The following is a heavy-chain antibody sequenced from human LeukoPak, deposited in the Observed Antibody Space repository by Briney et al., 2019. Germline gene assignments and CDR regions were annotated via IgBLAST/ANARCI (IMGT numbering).Heavy chain of an antibody. CDR1: GYTFTSYD. CDR2: MNPNSGNT. J-gene: IGHJ4*02. Sequence: ASVKVSCKASGYTFTSYDINWVRQATGQGLEWMGWMNPNSGNTGYAQKFQGRVAMTRNTSISTAYMELSSLRSEDTAVYYCARGYYDSSGYYPGDWGQGTLVTVSS. D-gene: IGHD3-22*01. CDR3: ARGYYDSSGYYPGD. V-gene: IGHV1-8*01.